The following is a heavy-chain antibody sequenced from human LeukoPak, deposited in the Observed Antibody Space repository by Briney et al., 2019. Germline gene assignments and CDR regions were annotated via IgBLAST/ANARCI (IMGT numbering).Heavy chain of an antibody. J-gene: IGHJ5*02. Sequence: GAPVKVSCKASGYTFTSYGISWVRQAHGQGLEWMGWISAYNGNTNYAQKLQGRVTMTTDTSTSTAYMELRSLRSDDTAVYYCARVDIVVVPAANWFDPWGQGTLVTVSS. CDR1: GYTFTSYG. V-gene: IGHV1-18*01. CDR2: ISAYNGNT. CDR3: ARVDIVVVPAANWFDP. D-gene: IGHD2-2*03.